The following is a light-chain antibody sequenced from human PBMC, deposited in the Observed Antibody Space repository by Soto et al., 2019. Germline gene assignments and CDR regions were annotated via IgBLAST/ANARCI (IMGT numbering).Light chain of an antibody. CDR1: QSVSTN. J-gene: IGKJ4*01. CDR3: QQCNNWPLT. V-gene: IGKV3-15*01. Sequence: ETVMTQSPATLSVSPGERATLSCRASQSVSTNLAWYQQKPGQAPRLLIYGTSTRATGIPARFSGSGSGTEFTLTISSLQSEDFSVYYCQQCNNWPLTFGGGTKVDIK. CDR2: GTS.